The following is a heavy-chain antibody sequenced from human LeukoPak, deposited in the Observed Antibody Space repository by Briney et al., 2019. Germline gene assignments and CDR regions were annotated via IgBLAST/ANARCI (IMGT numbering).Heavy chain of an antibody. J-gene: IGHJ4*02. CDR3: ARSNSGSYQHYFDY. D-gene: IGHD1-26*01. V-gene: IGHV4-39*07. CDR2: IYYSGST. CDR1: GGSISSSSYY. Sequence: SETLSLTCTVSGGSISSSSYYWGWIRQPPGKGLEWIGSIYYSGSTYYNPSLKSRVTISVDTSKNQFSLKLTSVTAADTAVYYCARSNSGSYQHYFDYWGQGTLVTVSS.